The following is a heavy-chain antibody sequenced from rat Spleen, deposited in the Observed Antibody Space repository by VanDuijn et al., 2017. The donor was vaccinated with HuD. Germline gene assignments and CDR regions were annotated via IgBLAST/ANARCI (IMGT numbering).Heavy chain of an antibody. Sequence: EVQLVDSGGGLVQPGRSLKLSCLASGFTFSDYWMTWIRQAPGKGLDWVASITSTGNTPYYRDSVQGRFTISRDNAKSTLYLQMDSLTSEDTATYYCATGPRILRLDWFAYWGQGTLVTVSS. J-gene: IGHJ3*01. CDR3: ATGPRILRLDWFAY. V-gene: IGHV5-31*01. CDR1: GFTFSDYW. CDR2: ITSTGNTP. D-gene: IGHD1-6*01.